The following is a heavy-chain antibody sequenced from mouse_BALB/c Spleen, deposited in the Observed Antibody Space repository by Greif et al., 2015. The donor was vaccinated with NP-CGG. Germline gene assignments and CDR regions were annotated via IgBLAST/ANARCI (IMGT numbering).Heavy chain of an antibody. Sequence: QVQLQQSGAELVRPGASVKLSCKASGYTFTSYWINWVKQRPGQGLEWIGNIYPSDSYTNYNQKFKDKATLTVDKSSSTAYMQLSSPTSEDSAVYYCTRRGDGYYFDYWGQGTTLTVSS. CDR2: IYPSDSYT. D-gene: IGHD2-3*01. CDR3: TRRGDGYYFDY. V-gene: IGHV1-69*02. J-gene: IGHJ2*01. CDR1: GYTFTSYW.